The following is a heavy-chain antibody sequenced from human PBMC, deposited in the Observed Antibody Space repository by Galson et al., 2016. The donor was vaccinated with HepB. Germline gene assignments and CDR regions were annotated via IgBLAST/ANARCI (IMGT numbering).Heavy chain of an antibody. D-gene: IGHD7-27*01. V-gene: IGHV3-7*01. Sequence: SLRLSCAASGFTFRDFWMTWVRQAPGKGLQWVASIKHDGRENKFVDSVRGRFTLSRDNAKKSMYLQLNSLRGDDTGVYYCARINWGSRGTNYFDPWGQGTLVAVSS. CDR2: IKHDGREN. CDR1: GFTFRDFW. CDR3: ARINWGSRGTNYFDP. J-gene: IGHJ5*02.